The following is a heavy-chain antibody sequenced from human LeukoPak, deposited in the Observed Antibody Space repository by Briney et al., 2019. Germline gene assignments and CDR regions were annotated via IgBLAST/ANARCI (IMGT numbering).Heavy chain of an antibody. CDR1: GFTFSTYG. CDR2: ISYDGSDK. D-gene: IGHD5-18*01. J-gene: IGHJ4*02. CDR3: AKDLSGGYSYGYDN. V-gene: IGHV3-30*18. Sequence: PGRSLRLSCAASGFTFSTYGMHWVRQAPGKGLEWVALISYDGSDKYYADSVKGRFTISRDNSKNTLNLQMNSLRAEDTAVYYCAKDLSGGYSYGYDNWGQGTLVTVSS.